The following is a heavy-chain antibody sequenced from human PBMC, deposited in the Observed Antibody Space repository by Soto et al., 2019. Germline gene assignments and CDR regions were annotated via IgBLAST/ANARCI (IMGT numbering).Heavy chain of an antibody. D-gene: IGHD2-21*02. V-gene: IGHV4-30-2*01. J-gene: IGHJ5*02. CDR1: GGSISSGGYS. CDR2: IYHSGST. CDR3: ARELVIGDSLGFDP. Sequence: SETLSLTCAVSGGSISSGGYSWSWIRQPPGKGLEWIGYIYHSGSTYYNPSLKSRVTISVDRSKNSLYLQMNSLRAEDTAVYYCARELVIGDSLGFDPWGQGTLVTVSS.